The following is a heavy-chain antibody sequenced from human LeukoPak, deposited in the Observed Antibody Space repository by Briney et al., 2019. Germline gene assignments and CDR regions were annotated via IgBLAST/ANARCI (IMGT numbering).Heavy chain of an antibody. CDR1: GFTVSSNY. J-gene: IGHJ4*02. Sequence: GGSLRLSCAASGFTVSSNYMSWVRQAPGKGLEWVSVIYSGGSTYYADSVKGRFTISRDNSKNTLYLQMNRLRAEDTAVYYCARDHNYYGSGSYYDYWGQGTLVTVSS. CDR3: ARDHNYYGSGSYYDY. D-gene: IGHD3-10*01. CDR2: IYSGGST. V-gene: IGHV3-66*01.